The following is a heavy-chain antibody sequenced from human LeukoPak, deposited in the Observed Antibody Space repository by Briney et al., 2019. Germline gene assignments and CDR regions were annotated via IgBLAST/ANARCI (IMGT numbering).Heavy chain of an antibody. Sequence: ASVKVSCKASGYTFTSYGINWVRQATGQGLEWMGWMNPNSGNTGYAQKFQGRVTMTRNTSISTAYMELSSLRSEDTAVYYCARGGGGDYYDSSGYPDYWGQGTLVTVSS. D-gene: IGHD3-22*01. CDR2: MNPNSGNT. CDR1: GYTFTSYG. V-gene: IGHV1-8*01. CDR3: ARGGGGDYYDSSGYPDY. J-gene: IGHJ4*02.